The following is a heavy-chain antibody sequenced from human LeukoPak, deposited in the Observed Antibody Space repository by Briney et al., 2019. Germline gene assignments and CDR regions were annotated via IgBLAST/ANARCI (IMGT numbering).Heavy chain of an antibody. V-gene: IGHV4-4*07. CDR3: TRGTDYYDSSGYSHGPFHI. CDR1: GGSISSYY. Sequence: SETLSLTCTVSGGSISSYYWSWIRQPAGKGLEWIGRFYPSGSTNYNPSLKSRITMSADTSKNQFSLKLRSVTVADTAVYYCTRGTDYYDSSGYSHGPFHIWGQGTMVTVSS. CDR2: FYPSGST. D-gene: IGHD3-22*01. J-gene: IGHJ3*02.